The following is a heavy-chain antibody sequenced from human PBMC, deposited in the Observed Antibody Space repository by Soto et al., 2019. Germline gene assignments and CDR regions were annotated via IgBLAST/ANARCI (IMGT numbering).Heavy chain of an antibody. D-gene: IGHD6-13*01. CDR3: AMGIAEAATSTWFYR. CDR1: GDSVSSNSAT. CDR2: TYYRSKWYD. J-gene: IGHJ5*02. Sequence: SQTLSLTCAISGDSVSSNSATWNWIRQSPSRGLEWLGRTYYRSKWYDDYAVSVKSRITINPDTSRNQFSLQLNSVTPEDTAVYYCAMGIAEAATSTWFYRRCQGTPVPVS. V-gene: IGHV6-1*01.